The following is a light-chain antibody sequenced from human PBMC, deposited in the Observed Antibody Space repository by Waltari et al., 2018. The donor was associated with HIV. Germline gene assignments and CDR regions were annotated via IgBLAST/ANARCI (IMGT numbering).Light chain of an antibody. Sequence: QAVLTQPPSMSGTPGQTITISCSGTNFNFATNYVYWYQQFPGTAPRTLIFRHDQRPSGVPYRFSGSKSGTSASLTIRGLRTEDEADYYCSTWEDSLSDPVFGGGTKLTV. J-gene: IGLJ3*02. CDR1: NFNFATNY. V-gene: IGLV1-47*01. CDR2: RHD. CDR3: STWEDSLSDPV.